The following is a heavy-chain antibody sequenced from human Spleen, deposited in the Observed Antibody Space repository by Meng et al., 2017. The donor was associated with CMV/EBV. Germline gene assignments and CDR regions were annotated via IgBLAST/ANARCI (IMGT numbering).Heavy chain of an antibody. CDR3: GKGGTELDWVDY. CDR1: GFTFSSYA. Sequence: GESLKISCAATGFTFSSYAMSWVRQAPGKGLEWVSVIYSGGSSTYYADSVKGRFTISRDNSKNTVYLEMNSLRADDTAVYHCGKGGTELDWVDYWGQGTLVTVSS. J-gene: IGHJ4*02. V-gene: IGHV3-23*03. CDR2: IYSGGSST. D-gene: IGHD3/OR15-3a*01.